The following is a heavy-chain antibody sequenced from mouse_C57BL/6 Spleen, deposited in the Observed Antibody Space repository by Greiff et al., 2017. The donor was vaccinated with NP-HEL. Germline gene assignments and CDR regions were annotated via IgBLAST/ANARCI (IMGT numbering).Heavy chain of an antibody. Sequence: EVHLVESGGGLVKPGGSLKLSCAASGFTFSDYGMHWVRQAPEKGLEWVAYISSGSSTIYYADTVKGRFTISRDNAKNTLFLQMTSLRSEDTAMYYCARPLLRSAAWFAYWGQGTLVTVSA. CDR2: ISSGSSTI. J-gene: IGHJ3*01. V-gene: IGHV5-17*01. CDR3: ARPLLRSAAWFAY. CDR1: GFTFSDYG. D-gene: IGHD1-1*01.